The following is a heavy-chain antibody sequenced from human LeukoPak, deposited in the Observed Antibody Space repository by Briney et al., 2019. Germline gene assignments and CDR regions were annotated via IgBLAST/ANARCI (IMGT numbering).Heavy chain of an antibody. CDR3: AKDFPTAAADRGDY. CDR1: GFTFSSYG. Sequence: PGRSLRLSCAASGFTFSSYGMHWVRQAPGKGLEWVAVIWYDGSNKYYADSVKGRFTISRDNSKNTLYLQMNSLRAEDTAVYYCAKDFPTAAADRGDYWGQGTLVTVSS. D-gene: IGHD6-13*01. CDR2: IWYDGSNK. V-gene: IGHV3-33*06. J-gene: IGHJ4*02.